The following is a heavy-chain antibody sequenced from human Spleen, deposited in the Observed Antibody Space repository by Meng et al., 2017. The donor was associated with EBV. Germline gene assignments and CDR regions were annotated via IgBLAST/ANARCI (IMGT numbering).Heavy chain of an antibody. V-gene: IGHV3-23*01. CDR1: GFTFSTYA. CDR3: AKESGTYDYFDY. D-gene: IGHD4-17*01. J-gene: IGHJ4*02. CDR2: ITNTGGGT. Sequence: EVRLLESGGGLVQPGXXXXLSCTASGFTFSTYAMSWVRQAPGKGLEWVSGITNTGGGTYYADSVKGRFTISRDTSKNTLYLQMTSLGAEDTAVYYCAKESGTYDYFDYWGQGTLVTVSS.